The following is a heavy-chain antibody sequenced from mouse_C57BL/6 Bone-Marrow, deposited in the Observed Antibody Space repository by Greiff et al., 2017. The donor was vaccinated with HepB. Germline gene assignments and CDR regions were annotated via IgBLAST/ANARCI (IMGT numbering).Heavy chain of an antibody. J-gene: IGHJ1*03. CDR1: GYAFTNYL. CDR2: INPGSGGT. V-gene: IGHV1-54*01. D-gene: IGHD2-1*01. Sequence: VQLQQSGAELVRPGPSVKVSCKASGYAFTNYLIEWVKQRPGQGLEWIGVINPGSGGTNYNEKFKGKATLTADKSSSTAYMQLSSLTSEDSAVYFCARNGNYCWYFDVWGTGTTVTVSS. CDR3: ARNGNYCWYFDV.